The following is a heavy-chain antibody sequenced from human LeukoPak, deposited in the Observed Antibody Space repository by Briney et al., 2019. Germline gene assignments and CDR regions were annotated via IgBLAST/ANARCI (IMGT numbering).Heavy chain of an antibody. D-gene: IGHD3-22*01. CDR1: GFTVSTNY. J-gene: IGHJ3*02. Sequence: GGSLRLSCAASGFTVSTNYMSWVRQAPGKGLEWVSLIYSGGITQYADSVKGRFTISRDNSKNTLYLQMTSLRAEDTAVYHCARDGYYDSSGYRKHDGFDIWVQGTLVTVSS. V-gene: IGHV3-66*01. CDR3: ARDGYYDSSGYRKHDGFDI. CDR2: IYSGGIT.